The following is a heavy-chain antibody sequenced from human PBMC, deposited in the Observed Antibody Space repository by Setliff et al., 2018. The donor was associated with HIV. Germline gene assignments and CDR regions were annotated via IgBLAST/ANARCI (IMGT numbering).Heavy chain of an antibody. CDR2: MYSSGST. CDR1: GVSISSYY. CDR3: ARAINKAFDI. J-gene: IGHJ3*02. Sequence: LSLTCTVSGVSISSYYWSWIRQPPGKGLEWIGHMYSSGSTTYNPSLKSRVTLSVDTSRNQFSLNLSSVTAADTAVYYCARAINKAFDIWGQGTMVTVSS. V-gene: IGHV4-4*08.